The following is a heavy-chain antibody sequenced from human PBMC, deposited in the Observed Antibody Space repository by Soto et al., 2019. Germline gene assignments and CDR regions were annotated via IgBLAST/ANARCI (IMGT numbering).Heavy chain of an antibody. CDR1: GYTFTSYD. V-gene: IGHV1-8*01. Sequence: QVQLVQSGAEVKKPGASVKVSCKASGYTFTSYDINWVRQATGQGLEWMGWMNPNSGNTGYAQKFQGRITMTRNTSISTAYMELSSLRSEDTAVYYCARGLEWFGELNLDYWGQGTLVTVSS. CDR2: MNPNSGNT. CDR3: ARGLEWFGELNLDY. J-gene: IGHJ4*02. D-gene: IGHD3-10*01.